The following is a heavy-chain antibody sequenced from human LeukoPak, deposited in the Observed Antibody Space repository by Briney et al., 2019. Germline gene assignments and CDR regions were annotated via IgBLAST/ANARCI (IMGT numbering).Heavy chain of an antibody. Sequence: PGGSLRLSWAASGFTFSSYGMHWVRQAPGKGLEWVAVISYDGSNKYYADSVKGRFTISRDNSKNTLYLQMNSLRAEDTAVYYCAKLADSVYGLDYWGQGTLVTVSS. D-gene: IGHD6-25*01. CDR3: AKLADSVYGLDY. CDR2: ISYDGSNK. J-gene: IGHJ4*02. V-gene: IGHV3-30*18. CDR1: GFTFSSYG.